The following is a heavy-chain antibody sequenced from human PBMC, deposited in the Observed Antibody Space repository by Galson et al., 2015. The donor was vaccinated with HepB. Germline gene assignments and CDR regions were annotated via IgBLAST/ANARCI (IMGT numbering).Heavy chain of an antibody. D-gene: IGHD2-15*01. J-gene: IGHJ4*02. CDR2: INAGNGNT. V-gene: IGHV1-3*01. Sequence: SVKVSCKASGYTFTSYAMHWVRQAPGQRLEWMGWINAGNGNTKYSQKFQGRVTITRDTSASTAYMELSSLRSEDTAVYYCARVGEGTVVVVAALDYWGQGTLVTVSS. CDR1: GYTFTSYA. CDR3: ARVGEGTVVVVAALDY.